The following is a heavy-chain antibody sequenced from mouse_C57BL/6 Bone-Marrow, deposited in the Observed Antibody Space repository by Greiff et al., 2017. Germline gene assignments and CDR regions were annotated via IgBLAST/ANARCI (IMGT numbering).Heavy chain of an antibody. D-gene: IGHD1-1*01. CDR2: INPNNGGT. Sequence: VQLQQSGPELVKPGASVKISCKASGYTFTDYYMNWVKQSHGKSLEWIGDINPNNGGTSYNQKIKGKATLNVDKSSSTAYVELRSLTSEDSAVYDCARDYYGSSWYFDYWGQGTILTGSS. CDR3: ARDYYGSSWYFDY. V-gene: IGHV1-26*01. CDR1: GYTFTDYY. J-gene: IGHJ2*01.